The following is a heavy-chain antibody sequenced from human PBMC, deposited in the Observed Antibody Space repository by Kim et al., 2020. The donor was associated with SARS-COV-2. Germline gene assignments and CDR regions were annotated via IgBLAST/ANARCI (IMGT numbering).Heavy chain of an antibody. J-gene: IGHJ3*02. CDR3: AKQSGSESSGYFVVPFDI. V-gene: IGHV3-30*18. D-gene: IGHD3-22*01. CDR2: ISYDGSNK. CDR1: GFTFSSYG. Sequence: GGSLRLSCAASGFTFSSYGMHWVRQAPGKGLEWVAVISYDGSNKYYADSVKGRFTISRDNSKNTLYLQMNSLRAEDTAVYYCAKQSGSESSGYFVVPFDIWGQGTMVTVSS.